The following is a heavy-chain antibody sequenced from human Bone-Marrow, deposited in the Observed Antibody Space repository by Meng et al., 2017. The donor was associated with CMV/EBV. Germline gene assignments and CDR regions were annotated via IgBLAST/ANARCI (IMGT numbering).Heavy chain of an antibody. CDR3: ARDPIGIPFDY. CDR2: IWKDGNTI. V-gene: IGHV3-7*01. Sequence: GESLKISCVASGFTFSDHWMGWVRQAPGKGLEWVADIWKDGNTIWYFDSVKGRFTISRDNSKNTLYLQMNSLRAEDTAVYYCARDPIGIPFDYWGQGTLVTVAS. J-gene: IGHJ4*02. D-gene: IGHD1-14*01. CDR1: GFTFSDHW.